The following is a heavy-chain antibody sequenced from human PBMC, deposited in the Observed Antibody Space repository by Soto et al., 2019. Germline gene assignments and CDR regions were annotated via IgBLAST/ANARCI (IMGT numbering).Heavy chain of an antibody. CDR2: IYYSGST. Sequence: QVLLQESGPGLVKPSETLSLICLVSGGSITTGGYSWSWIRQHPGKGLDWIGNIYYSGSTSYNPSLKSRLTISVDTSKNQFSLKLTSVTAADTAVYSCARDAGEQRGLDFWGQGTLVTVSS. CDR1: GGSITTGGYS. CDR3: ARDAGEQRGLDF. D-gene: IGHD3-16*01. V-gene: IGHV4-31*03. J-gene: IGHJ4*02.